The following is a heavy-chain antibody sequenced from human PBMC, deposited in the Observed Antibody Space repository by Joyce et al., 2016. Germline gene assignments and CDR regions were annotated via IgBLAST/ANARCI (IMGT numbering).Heavy chain of an antibody. Sequence: EVQLLESVGGLVQPGGSLRLSCAASGFTFSSYAMSWVRQAPGKGLEWVSTISYSGGRTYYADSVKGRFTISRDNSKNTLYLQMNSLRAEDTAVYYCARDKLRSWYYFDYWGQGTLVTVSS. J-gene: IGHJ4*02. CDR1: GFTFSSYA. CDR3: ARDKLRSWYYFDY. D-gene: IGHD2/OR15-2a*01. V-gene: IGHV3-23*01. CDR2: ISYSGGRT.